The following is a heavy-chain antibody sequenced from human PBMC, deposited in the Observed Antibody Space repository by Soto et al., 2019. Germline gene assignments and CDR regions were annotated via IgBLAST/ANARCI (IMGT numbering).Heavy chain of an antibody. CDR3: AREDYYGPGSGIDY. CDR1: GFTCISYW. V-gene: IGHV3-7*01. J-gene: IGHJ4*02. Sequence: VGSHRHSSTASGFTCISYWMSWVRQATGKGLEWVANIKQGGSEKYYVDSVKGRFTISRDNAENSLYLQMNSLRAEDTAVYYCAREDYYGPGSGIDYWGQGTLVTVSS. CDR2: IKQGGSEK. D-gene: IGHD3-10*01.